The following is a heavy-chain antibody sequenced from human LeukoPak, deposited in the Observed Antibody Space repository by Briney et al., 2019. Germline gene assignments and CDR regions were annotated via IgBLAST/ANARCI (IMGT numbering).Heavy chain of an antibody. V-gene: IGHV3-30*04. CDR2: ISYDGRNK. CDR3: AGPIFGVVMNPFDY. CDR1: GFTFSSYV. D-gene: IGHD3-3*01. J-gene: IGHJ4*02. Sequence: GGSLRLSCAASGFTFSSYVMHWVRQAPGKGLEWVAMISYDGRNKYYADSVKDRFTISRDNSKNTLYLQMNSLRAEDTAVYYCAGPIFGVVMNPFDYWGQGTLVTVSA.